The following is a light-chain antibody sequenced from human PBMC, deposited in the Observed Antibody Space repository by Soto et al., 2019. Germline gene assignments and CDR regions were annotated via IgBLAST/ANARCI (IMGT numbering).Light chain of an antibody. J-gene: IGKJ2*01. CDR2: GAS. CDR1: RTINNF. V-gene: IGKV1-39*01. Sequence: DIQMTQSPSSLSASVGDRVTITCRASRTINNFLSWYQQKPGKPPKLLIYGASRLQSGAPSRFSGSGSGTDFILTISDLQTEDVAFYFCQESSSTPYIFGQGTKLEVK. CDR3: QESSSTPYI.